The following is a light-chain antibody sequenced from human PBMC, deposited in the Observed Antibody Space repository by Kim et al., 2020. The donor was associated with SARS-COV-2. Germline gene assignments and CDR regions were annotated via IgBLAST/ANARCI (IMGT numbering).Light chain of an antibody. CDR1: SGNNRYI. CDR3: ETWNTSTRV. Sequence: SVKPTCTLGSGNNRYIIAWHQQQPGKAPRYLMKVESSGSYNKGSGVPERFSGSSSGADRSLTISNLQSEDEADYYCETWNTSTRVFGGGTQLNVL. CDR2: VESSGSY. J-gene: IGLJ2*01. V-gene: IGLV4-60*03.